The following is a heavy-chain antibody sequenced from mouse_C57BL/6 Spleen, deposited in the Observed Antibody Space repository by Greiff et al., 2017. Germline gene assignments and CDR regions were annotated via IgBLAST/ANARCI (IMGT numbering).Heavy chain of an antibody. D-gene: IGHD3-3*01. J-gene: IGHJ2*01. CDR3: TREGDLGFDD. Sequence: DVMLVEPGAGLVKPGGSLKLSCAASGFTFTSYAMSWVRQTPEKRLEWVAYISSGGDYINYTDTVKGRFTISRDTARNTLYLQMSSLTSEDTSMYYCTREGDLGFDDWGQGTTLTVSS. V-gene: IGHV5-9-1*02. CDR1: GFTFTSYA. CDR2: ISSGGDYI.